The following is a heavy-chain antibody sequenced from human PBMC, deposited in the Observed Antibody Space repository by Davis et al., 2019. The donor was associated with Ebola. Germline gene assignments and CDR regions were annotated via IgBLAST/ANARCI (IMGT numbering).Heavy chain of an antibody. CDR2: IRYDGSNK. Sequence: SCKASGGTFSSYAISWVRQAPGKGLEWVAFIRYDGSNKYYADSVKGRFTISRDNSKNTLYLQMNSLRAEDTAVYYCAKDFGYCTGGSCDPGMDVWGQGSTVTVSS. D-gene: IGHD2-15*01. V-gene: IGHV3-30*02. J-gene: IGHJ6*02. CDR3: AKDFGYCTGGSCDPGMDV. CDR1: GGTFSSYA.